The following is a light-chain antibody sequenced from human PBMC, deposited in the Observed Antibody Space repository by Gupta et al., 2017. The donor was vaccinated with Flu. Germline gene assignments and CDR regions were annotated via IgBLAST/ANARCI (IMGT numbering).Light chain of an antibody. Sequence: ATLSVSPGERATLSCRASQSVSSNLAWYQQKPGQAPRLFIYGASTRDTGIPARFSGSGSGTEFTLTISSLQSEDFAVYYCQQYNNWPPLTFGGGTKVEIK. CDR3: QQYNNWPPLT. CDR1: QSVSSN. J-gene: IGKJ4*01. CDR2: GAS. V-gene: IGKV3-15*01.